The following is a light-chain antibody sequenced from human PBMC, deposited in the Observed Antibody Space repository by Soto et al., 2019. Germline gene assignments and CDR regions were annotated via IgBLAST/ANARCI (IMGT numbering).Light chain of an antibody. CDR3: AAWDDSLNGVV. Sequence: QSVLTQPPSASGTPGQRVTISCSGSSSNIGSNTVNWYQQLPATAPKLLIYGHNERPSGVPDRFSGSKSGTSASLAISGLQSDDEADYYCAAWDDSLNGVVFGGGTKLTVL. V-gene: IGLV1-44*01. J-gene: IGLJ2*01. CDR2: GHN. CDR1: SSNIGSNT.